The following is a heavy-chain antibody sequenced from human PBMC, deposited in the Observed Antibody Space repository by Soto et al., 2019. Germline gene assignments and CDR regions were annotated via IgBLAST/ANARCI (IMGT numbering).Heavy chain of an antibody. J-gene: IGHJ4*02. Sequence: GASVKVSCKASGYTFTSYGISWVRQAPGQGLEWMGWISAYNGNTNYAQKLQGRVTMTTDTSTSTAYMQLRSLRSDDTAVYYCARDYSEIVVVTASTPFDYWGQGTLVTVSS. V-gene: IGHV1-18*04. D-gene: IGHD2-21*02. CDR2: ISAYNGNT. CDR1: GYTFTSYG. CDR3: ARDYSEIVVVTASTPFDY.